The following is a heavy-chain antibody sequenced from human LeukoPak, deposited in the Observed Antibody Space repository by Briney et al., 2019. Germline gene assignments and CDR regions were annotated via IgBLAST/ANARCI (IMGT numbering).Heavy chain of an antibody. V-gene: IGHV1-46*01. CDR1: GYTFTSYY. CDR2: INPSRGST. J-gene: IGHJ6*03. D-gene: IGHD3-10*01. CDR3: ARPKRGLYLASGTYSYYYYMDV. Sequence: ASVKVSCKASGYTFTSYYMHWVRQAPGQGLEWMGIINPSRGSTSQAQTFQGRVTMTRDMSTSTAYMELRSLRSDGTAVYYCARPKRGLYLASGTYSYYYYMDVWGKGTTVTVPS.